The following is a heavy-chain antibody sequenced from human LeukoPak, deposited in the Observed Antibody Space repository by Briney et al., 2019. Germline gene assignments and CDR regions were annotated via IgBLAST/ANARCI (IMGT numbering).Heavy chain of an antibody. V-gene: IGHV3-33*06. J-gene: IGHJ5*02. CDR2: IWYDGSNE. Sequence: PGGSLRLSCAASGFPFSSYGMHWVRQAPGRGLEWVAIIWYDGSNEYYADSVKGRFTISRDNSKNTLYLQMNSLRVEDTAVYYCAKDRGYCSSTSCILSTPWGQGTLVTVSS. D-gene: IGHD2-2*03. CDR3: AKDRGYCSSTSCILSTP. CDR1: GFPFSSYG.